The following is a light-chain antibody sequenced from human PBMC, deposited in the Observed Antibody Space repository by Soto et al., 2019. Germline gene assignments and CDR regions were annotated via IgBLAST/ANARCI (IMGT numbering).Light chain of an antibody. Sequence: EIVLTQSPGTLSLSPGERATLSCRASQSVSSNYLAWYQQTPGQAPRLLMYGATSRATGIPDRFSGSGSGTDFTLTISILEPEDFAVYYCQQYGNSPRSYGQGTKAEIK. CDR2: GAT. CDR3: QQYGNSPRS. CDR1: QSVSSNY. J-gene: IGKJ1*01. V-gene: IGKV3-20*01.